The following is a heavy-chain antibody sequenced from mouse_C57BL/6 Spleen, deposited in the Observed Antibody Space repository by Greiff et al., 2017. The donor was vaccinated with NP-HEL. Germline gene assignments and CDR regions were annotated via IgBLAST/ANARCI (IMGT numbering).Heavy chain of an antibody. J-gene: IGHJ3*01. CDR3: ARQREGFAY. V-gene: IGHV5-6*01. Sequence: EVQRVESGGDLVKPGGSLKLSCAASGFTFSSYGMSWVRQTPDKRLEWVATISSGGSYTYYPDSVKGRFTISRDNAKNTLYLQMSSLKSEDTAMYYCARQREGFAYWGQGTLVTVSA. CDR2: ISSGGSYT. CDR1: GFTFSSYG.